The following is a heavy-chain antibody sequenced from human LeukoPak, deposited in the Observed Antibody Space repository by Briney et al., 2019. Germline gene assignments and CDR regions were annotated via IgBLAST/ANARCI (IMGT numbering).Heavy chain of an antibody. CDR3: AKDHYYGSGSYSTFDY. Sequence: GRSLRLSCAASGFTFSSYGMHWVRQAPGKGLEWVALISYDGSNKYYADSMKGRFTISRDNSKNTLYLQMNSLRAEDTAVYYCAKDHYYGSGSYSTFDYWGQGTLVTVSS. J-gene: IGHJ4*02. D-gene: IGHD3-10*01. CDR1: GFTFSSYG. V-gene: IGHV3-30*18. CDR2: ISYDGSNK.